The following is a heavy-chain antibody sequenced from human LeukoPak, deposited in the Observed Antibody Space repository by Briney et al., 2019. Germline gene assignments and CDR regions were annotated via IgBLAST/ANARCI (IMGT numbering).Heavy chain of an antibody. D-gene: IGHD3-10*01. J-gene: IGHJ4*02. CDR1: CDSFSNHY. CDR3: ARTAYLYGAGSYSLGH. CDR2: INHSGST. Sequence: SETLSLTCAVYCDSFSNHYWTWIRQPPGKGLEWIGEINHSGSTKYTPSLKSRVTISIDTSKNQFSLELNSVTAADTAKYYCARTAYLYGAGSYSLGHWGQGILVTVSS. V-gene: IGHV4-34*01.